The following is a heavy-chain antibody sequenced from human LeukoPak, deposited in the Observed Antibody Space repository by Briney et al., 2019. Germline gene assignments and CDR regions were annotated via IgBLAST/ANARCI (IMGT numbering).Heavy chain of an antibody. Sequence: GGSLRLSCAASGFTFSNYDMNWVRQAPGKGLEWVSYISGSGNTIYYVDSVKGRFTIPRDNAKSSLYLQMNSLRAEDTAVYYCARVRGYRYGFSWGQGTLVTVSS. CDR2: ISGSGNTI. V-gene: IGHV3-48*03. J-gene: IGHJ5*02. D-gene: IGHD5-18*01. CDR1: GFTFSNYD. CDR3: ARVRGYRYGFS.